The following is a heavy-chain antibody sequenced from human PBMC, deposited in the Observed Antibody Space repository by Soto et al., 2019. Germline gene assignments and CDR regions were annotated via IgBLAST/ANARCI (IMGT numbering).Heavy chain of an antibody. V-gene: IGHV3-30-3*01. CDR3: ARAPSGFYPEFDY. CDR1: GFTFSSYS. D-gene: IGHD5-12*01. Sequence: QVQLVESGGGVVQPGRSLRLSCAASGFTFSSYSMHWVRQAPGKGLEWVSAISYDGTDKYYADSVKGRFTFSRDNSKNTLYLQMNSLRTEDTALYYCARAPSGFYPEFDYWGQGTLVTVSS. J-gene: IGHJ4*02. CDR2: ISYDGTDK.